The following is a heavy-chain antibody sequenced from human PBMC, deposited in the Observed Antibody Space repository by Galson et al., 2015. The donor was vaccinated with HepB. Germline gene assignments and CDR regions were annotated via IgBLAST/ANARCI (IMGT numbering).Heavy chain of an antibody. CDR3: AKDPASDGSGWFYFDH. V-gene: IGHV3-23*01. CDR2: ISDSGDRT. Sequence: ASGFSFSNYAMSWVRRAPGKGLEWVSFISDSGDRTYHADSVKGRVTISRDNSKNTLFLQMNSLRAEDTAVYFCAKDPASDGSGWFYFDHWGQGTLVAVSS. D-gene: IGHD6-13*01. CDR1: GFSFSNYA. J-gene: IGHJ4*02.